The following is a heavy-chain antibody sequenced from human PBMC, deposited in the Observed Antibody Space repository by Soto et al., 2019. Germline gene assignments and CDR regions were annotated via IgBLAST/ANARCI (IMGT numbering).Heavy chain of an antibody. Sequence: SETLSLPCTVSGGSISTYYWSWIPQPPGKGLEWIGYIYYSGSTNYNPSLKSRVTISVDTSKNQFSLKLSSVTAADTAVYYCARHSYLFDPWGQGTLVTVSS. CDR1: GGSISTYY. CDR3: ARHSYLFDP. D-gene: IGHD1-26*01. V-gene: IGHV4-59*01. CDR2: IYYSGST. J-gene: IGHJ5*02.